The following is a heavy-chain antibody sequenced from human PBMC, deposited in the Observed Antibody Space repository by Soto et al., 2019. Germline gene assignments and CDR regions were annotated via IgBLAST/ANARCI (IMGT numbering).Heavy chain of an antibody. CDR3: GRERGGGSLFGGHYGMDV. V-gene: IGHV3-11*06. Sequence: PGGSLTLSCAASGFTFRDFYMSWIRQVPGRGLEWLSKLGRSSSSTEYADPEKGRLTISRDNARNSLYLQISSMGAEDTAVYYCGRERGGGSLFGGHYGMDVWGQGTTVTVSS. D-gene: IGHD3-16*01. CDR2: LGRSSSST. CDR1: GFTFRDFY. J-gene: IGHJ6*02.